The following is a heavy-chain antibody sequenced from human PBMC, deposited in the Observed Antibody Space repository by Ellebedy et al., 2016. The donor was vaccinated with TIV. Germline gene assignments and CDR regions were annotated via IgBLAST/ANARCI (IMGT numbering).Heavy chain of an antibody. CDR2: ISSSSSYI. CDR3: AREVGGKGGPY. Sequence: GESLKISCAASGFTFSSYSMNWVRQAPGKGLEWVSSISSSSSYIYYADSVKGRFTISKDNAKNSLYLQMNSLRAEDTAVYYCAREVGGKGGPYWGQGTLVTVSS. J-gene: IGHJ4*02. CDR1: GFTFSSYS. V-gene: IGHV3-21*01. D-gene: IGHD1-26*01.